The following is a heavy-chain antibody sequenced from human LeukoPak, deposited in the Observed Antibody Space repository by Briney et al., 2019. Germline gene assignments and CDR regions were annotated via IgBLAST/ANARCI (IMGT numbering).Heavy chain of an antibody. V-gene: IGHV1-69*04. CDR3: ARVIGYCSGGSCPDYYYYYGMDV. D-gene: IGHD2-15*01. Sequence: GASVKVSCKASGGTFSSYAISWVRQAPGQGFEWMGRIIPILGIANYAQKFQGRVTITADKSTSTAYMELSSLRSEDTAVYYCARVIGYCSGGSCPDYYYYYGMDVWGQGTTVTVSS. J-gene: IGHJ6*02. CDR1: GGTFSSYA. CDR2: IIPILGIA.